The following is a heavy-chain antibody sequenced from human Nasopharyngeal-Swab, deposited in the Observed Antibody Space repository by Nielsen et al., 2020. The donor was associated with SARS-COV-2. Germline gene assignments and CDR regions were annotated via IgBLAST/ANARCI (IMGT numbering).Heavy chain of an antibody. V-gene: IGHV7-4-1*02. CDR3: ARDRESLNIVVVPAARTYYFDY. D-gene: IGHD2-2*01. CDR2: INTNTGNP. Sequence: WVRQAPGQGLEWMGWINTNTGNPTYAQGFTGRFVFSLDTSVSTAYLQISSLKAEGTAVYYCARDRESLNIVVVPAARTYYFDYWGQGTLVTVSS. J-gene: IGHJ4*02.